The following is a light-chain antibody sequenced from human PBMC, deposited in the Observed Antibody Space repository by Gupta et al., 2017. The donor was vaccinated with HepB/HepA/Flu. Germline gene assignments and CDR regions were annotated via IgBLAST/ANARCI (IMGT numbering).Light chain of an antibody. CDR1: QSISHW. CDR2: KAS. CDR3: QQYAGYPT. Sequence: DIEMTQSPATLSVYVGDRVTITCRASQSISHWLAWFHQKPGKAPKLLIYKASNLESGVPSWFSGSGSGTEFSLTISSHQPDDFGTYYCQQYAGYPTFGGGTKVEI. J-gene: IGKJ4*01. V-gene: IGKV1-5*03.